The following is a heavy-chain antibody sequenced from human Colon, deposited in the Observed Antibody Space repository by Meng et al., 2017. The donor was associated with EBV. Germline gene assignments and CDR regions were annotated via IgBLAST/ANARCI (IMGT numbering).Heavy chain of an antibody. J-gene: IGHJ4*02. CDR3: ARDPSNTSGRYAYFDY. Sequence: QAHRPQAGVGLQKPGASVLFSCRASGYTFTHHGISWIRQAPGQGLEWLGWISCYNGDTNYAQKFQGKVTMTTDTSTSTAYMDLRSLRSDDTAVYYCARDPSNTSGRYAYFDYWGQGTLVTVSS. CDR2: ISCYNGDT. CDR1: GYTFTHHG. D-gene: IGHD6-19*01. V-gene: IGHV1-18*01.